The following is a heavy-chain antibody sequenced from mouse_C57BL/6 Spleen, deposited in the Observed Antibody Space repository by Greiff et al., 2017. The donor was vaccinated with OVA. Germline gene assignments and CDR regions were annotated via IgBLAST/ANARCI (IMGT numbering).Heavy chain of an antibody. V-gene: IGHV5-4*03. Sequence: EVQGVESGGGLVKPGGSLKLSCAASGFTFSSYAMSWVRQTPEKRLEWVATISDGGSYTYYPDNVKGRFTISRANAKNNLYLQMSQLKSEDTAMYYCARRGGYGSSYDWYFDVWGTGTTVTVSS. CDR2: ISDGGSYT. CDR3: ARRGGYGSSYDWYFDV. J-gene: IGHJ1*03. D-gene: IGHD1-1*01. CDR1: GFTFSSYA.